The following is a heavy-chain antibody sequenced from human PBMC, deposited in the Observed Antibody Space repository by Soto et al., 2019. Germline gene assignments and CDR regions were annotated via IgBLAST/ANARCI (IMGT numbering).Heavy chain of an antibody. Sequence: SETLSLTCAVSGGSFTSNNWWTWVRQPPGQGLEWIGEIYRTGSTNYNPSLKSRVTISLDKSENQFSLKVTSLTAADMAVYYCASRDPGTSVDYWGQGTLVTVSS. CDR1: GGSFTSNNW. D-gene: IGHD1-7*01. CDR2: IYRTGST. J-gene: IGHJ4*02. V-gene: IGHV4-4*02. CDR3: ASRDPGTSVDY.